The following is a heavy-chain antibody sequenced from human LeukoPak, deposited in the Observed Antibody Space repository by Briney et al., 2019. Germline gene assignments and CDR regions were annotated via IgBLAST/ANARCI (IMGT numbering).Heavy chain of an antibody. Sequence: SETLSLTCAVYGGSFSGYYWSWIRQPPGKGLEWIGEINHSGGTNYNPSLKSRVTISVDTSKNQFSLKLSSVTAADTAVYYCARGGGSYYTGFDYWGQGTLVTVSS. J-gene: IGHJ4*02. CDR3: ARGGGSYYTGFDY. V-gene: IGHV4-34*01. CDR1: GGSFSGYY. CDR2: INHSGGT. D-gene: IGHD1-26*01.